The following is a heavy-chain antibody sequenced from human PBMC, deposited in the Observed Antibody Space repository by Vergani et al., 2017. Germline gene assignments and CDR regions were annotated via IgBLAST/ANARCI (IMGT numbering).Heavy chain of an antibody. CDR2: IYYSGST. J-gene: IGHJ4*02. CDR1: GGSISSYY. V-gene: IGHV4-59*01. Sequence: QVQLQKSGPGLVKPSETLSLTCTVSGGSISSYYWSWIRQPPGKGLEWIGYIYYSGSTNYNPSLKSRVTISVDTSKNQFSLKLSSVTAADTAVYYCARYPARGAAAVHWGQGTLVTVSS. D-gene: IGHD6-13*01. CDR3: ARYPARGAAAVH.